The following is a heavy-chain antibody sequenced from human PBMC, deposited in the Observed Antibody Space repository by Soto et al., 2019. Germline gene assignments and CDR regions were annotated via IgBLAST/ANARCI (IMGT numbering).Heavy chain of an antibody. D-gene: IGHD3-22*01. CDR2: ISYDGSNK. CDR1: GFTFSNYA. V-gene: IGHV3-30-3*01. CDR3: ARDLVSLRMIVVVITGYDY. Sequence: PGGSLRLSCAVSGFTFSNYAMSWVRQAPGKGLEWVAVISYDGSNKYYADSVKGRFTISRDNSKNTLYLQMNSLRAEDTAVYYCARDLVSLRMIVVVITGYDYWGRGTLVTVSS. J-gene: IGHJ4*02.